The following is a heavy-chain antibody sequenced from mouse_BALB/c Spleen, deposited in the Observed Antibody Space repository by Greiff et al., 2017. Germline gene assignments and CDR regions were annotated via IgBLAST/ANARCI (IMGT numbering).Heavy chain of an antibody. Sequence: EVKLMESGPGLVKPSQSLSLTCTVTGYSITSDYVWNLLRQFPGNKLEWMGYISYSGSTSYNPSLKSRIFITRDTSKNHFFLQLNSVTTKDTATYYCARNGNAYYFDYWGQGTTLTVSS. J-gene: IGHJ2*01. V-gene: IGHV3-2*02. CDR3: ARNGNAYYFDY. D-gene: IGHD2-1*01. CDR1: GYSITSDYV. CDR2: ISYSGST.